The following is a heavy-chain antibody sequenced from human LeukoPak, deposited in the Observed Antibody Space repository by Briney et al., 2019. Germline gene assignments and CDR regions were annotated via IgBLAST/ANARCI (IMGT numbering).Heavy chain of an antibody. CDR2: IYTSGST. J-gene: IGHJ5*02. CDR1: GASISSYY. D-gene: IGHD1-26*01. Sequence: PSETLSLTCTVSGASISSYYWSWIRQPAGKGLEWIGRIYTSGSTNYNPSLKSRVTMSLDTSRNQFSLKLTSVTAADTAMYYCARDRDNVGVFDPWGQGTLVTVSP. CDR3: ARDRDNVGVFDP. V-gene: IGHV4-4*07.